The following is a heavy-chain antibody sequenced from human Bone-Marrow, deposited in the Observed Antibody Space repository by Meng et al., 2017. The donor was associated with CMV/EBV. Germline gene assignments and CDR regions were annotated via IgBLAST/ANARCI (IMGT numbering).Heavy chain of an antibody. CDR2: IYYSGST. Sequence: ESLKISCTVSGGSISSSSYYWGWIRQPPGKGLEWIGSIYYSGSTYYNPSLKSRVTISVDTSKNQFSLKLSSVTAADTAVYYCARDGIAYSSSSGFAYWGPGHRVT. J-gene: IGHJ4*01. V-gene: IGHV4-39*07. CDR3: ARDGIAYSSSSGFAY. CDR1: GGSISSSSYY. D-gene: IGHD6-6*01.